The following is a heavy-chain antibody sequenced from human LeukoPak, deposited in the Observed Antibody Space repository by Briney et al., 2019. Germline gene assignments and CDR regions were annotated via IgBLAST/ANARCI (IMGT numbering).Heavy chain of an antibody. CDR2: ITYNSDTT. D-gene: IGHD3-9*01. J-gene: IGHJ4*02. Sequence: GGSLRLSCAASGFSFGSYGMSWVRQAPGKGLQWVSVITYNSDTTYYADSVKGRFTISRDNSKNTLYLQMNSLRAEDTAVYYCASSLRYFDWTSFDYWGQGTLVTVSS. V-gene: IGHV3-23*01. CDR3: ASSLRYFDWTSFDY. CDR1: GFSFGSYG.